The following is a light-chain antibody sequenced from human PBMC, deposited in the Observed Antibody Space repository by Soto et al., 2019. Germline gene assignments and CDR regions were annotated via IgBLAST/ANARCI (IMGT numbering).Light chain of an antibody. CDR3: SSYTTSNTYV. J-gene: IGLJ1*01. CDR2: QVT. V-gene: IGLV2-14*01. CDR1: SSDVGVFSY. Sequence: QSALTQPASVSGSPGQSISISCTGASSDVGVFSYVSWYQQLPDKAPKLIIFQVTNRPSGVSTRFSGSKSGNTASLTIPGLQIEDEADYYCSSYTTSNTYVFGSGTKLTVL.